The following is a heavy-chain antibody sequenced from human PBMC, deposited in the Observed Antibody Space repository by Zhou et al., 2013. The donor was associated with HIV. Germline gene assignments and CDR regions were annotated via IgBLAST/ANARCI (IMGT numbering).Heavy chain of an antibody. CDR2: ISSYNGNT. CDR3: AITDSTIAAAYYMDV. Sequence: QVQLVQSGAEVKKPGASVKVSCKASGYTFTSYGISWVRQAPGQGLEWMGWISSYNGNTNYAQNLQGRVTMTTDTSTSTAYMELRSLRSDDTAVYYCAITDSTIAAAYYMDVWGKGTTVTVSS. J-gene: IGHJ6*03. V-gene: IGHV1-18*01. D-gene: IGHD6-13*01. CDR1: GYTFTSYG.